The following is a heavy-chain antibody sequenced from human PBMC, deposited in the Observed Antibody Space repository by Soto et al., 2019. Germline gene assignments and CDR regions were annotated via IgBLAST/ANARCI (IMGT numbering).Heavy chain of an antibody. CDR1: GGTFNNYG. CDR2: TIPIFGGA. V-gene: IGHV1-69*13. D-gene: IGHD1-26*01. J-gene: IGHJ6*01. Sequence: SVQVSCKGTGGTFNNYGISWVGQAPGRGREWMGWTIPIFGGANSAQRFRGRVTIPVDESTNTAYMELSSLRSDDTAVYFFSRGWGIMVPAAVSGAIQWYYYDRDAWGQGTTVTVSS. CDR3: SRGWGIMVPAAVSGAIQWYYYDRDA.